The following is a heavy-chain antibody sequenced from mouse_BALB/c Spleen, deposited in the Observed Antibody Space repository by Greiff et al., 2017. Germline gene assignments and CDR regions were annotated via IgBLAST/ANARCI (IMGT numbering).Heavy chain of an antibody. J-gene: IGHJ1*01. CDR3: ARTIYDYWYFDV. CDR2: IHPSDSET. V-gene: IGHV1-61*01. CDR1: GYSFTSYW. D-gene: IGHD2-12*01. Sequence: VQLKQPGAELVRPGTSVKLSCKASGYSFTSYWMNWVKQRPGQGLEWIGMIHPSDSETRLNQKFKDKATLTVDKSSSTGYMQLSSPASEDSAVYYCARTIYDYWYFDVWGAGTTVTVSS.